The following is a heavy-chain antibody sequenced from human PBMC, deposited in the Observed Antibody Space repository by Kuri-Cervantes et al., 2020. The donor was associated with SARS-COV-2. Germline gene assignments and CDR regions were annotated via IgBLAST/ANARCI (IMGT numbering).Heavy chain of an antibody. CDR3: ARDVGYGGSSELDITYFDC. V-gene: IGHV1-69*13. J-gene: IGHJ4*02. Sequence: SVKVSCKASGYTFTNYGITWVRQAPGQGLEWMGGIIPFFGTPSYAQRFEGRVTITADESTRTVYMEMTSLTFEDTAVYFCARDVGYGGSSELDITYFDCWGQGTLVTVSS. CDR2: IIPFFGTP. D-gene: IGHD4-23*01. CDR1: GYTFTNYG.